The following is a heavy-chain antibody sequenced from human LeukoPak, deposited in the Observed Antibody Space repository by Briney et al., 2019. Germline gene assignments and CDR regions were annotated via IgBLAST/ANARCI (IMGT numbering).Heavy chain of an antibody. Sequence: SETLSLTCTVSGGSISSGDYYWSWIRQPPGKGLEWIAYMYYSGSTYYNPSLKSRVTMSADTSKNQLSLKLSSMTAADTAVYYCARPYYYDSRIDPWGQGILVTVSS. V-gene: IGHV4-30-4*01. CDR3: ARPYYYDSRIDP. J-gene: IGHJ5*02. D-gene: IGHD3-22*01. CDR2: MYYSGST. CDR1: GGSISSGDYY.